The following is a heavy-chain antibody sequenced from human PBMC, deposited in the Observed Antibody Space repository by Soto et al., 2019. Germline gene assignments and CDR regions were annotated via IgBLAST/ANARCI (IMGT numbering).Heavy chain of an antibody. CDR2: IYDSGNT. V-gene: IGHV4-31*03. CDR3: ARGEDDYYGMDV. CDR1: GGSISSGGYY. J-gene: IGHJ6*02. Sequence: QVQLQESGPGLVKPSQTLSLTCTVSGGSISSGGYYWSWIRQHPGKGLEWIGYIYDSGNTHYNPSLKSRVTISVDTSQNHFSLELTSMTAADTAMYYCARGEDDYYGMDVWGQGTTVTVSS.